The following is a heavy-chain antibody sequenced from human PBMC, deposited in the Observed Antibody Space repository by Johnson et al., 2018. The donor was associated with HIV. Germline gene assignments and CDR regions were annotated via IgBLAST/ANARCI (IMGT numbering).Heavy chain of an antibody. D-gene: IGHD6-13*01. V-gene: IGHV3-23*04. J-gene: IGHJ3*02. CDR1: GFTFSSYA. CDR3: AKDQWSSSWTNDAFDI. Sequence: VQLVESGGGLVQPGGSLRLSCAGSGFTFSSYAMSWVRQAPGKGLEWVSTISGSGGNTYYPGSVKGRFTISRDNSKNTLYLQMNSLRAEDTAVYYCAKDQWSSSWTNDAFDIWGQGTMVTVSS. CDR2: ISGSGGNT.